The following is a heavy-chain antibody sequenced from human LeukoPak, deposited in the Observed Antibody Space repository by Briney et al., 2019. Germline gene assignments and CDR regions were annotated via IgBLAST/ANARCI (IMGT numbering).Heavy chain of an antibody. D-gene: IGHD3-22*01. J-gene: IGHJ6*03. Sequence: SETLSLTCAVYGGSFSGYHWTWIRQSPGKGLEWIGDINPSGSTYYNPSLKSRLTISVDTSKNQFSLKLRSVTAADTAVYYCARGRHDITMIVVVMTSVSYYLDIWGKGTTVTVS. V-gene: IGHV4-34*01. CDR1: GGSFSGYH. CDR3: ARGRHDITMIVVVMTSVSYYLDI. CDR2: INPSGST.